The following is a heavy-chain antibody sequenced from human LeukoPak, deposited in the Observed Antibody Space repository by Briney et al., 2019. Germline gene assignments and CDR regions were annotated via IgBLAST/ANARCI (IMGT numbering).Heavy chain of an antibody. Sequence: SGGSLRLSCAASGFTFSSYAMSWVRQAPGKGLEWVSAISGSGGSTYYADSVKGRFTISRDNSKNTLYLQMNSLRVEDTAIYYCTREGEGSGWPFFDYWGQGSLVTVSS. CDR3: TREGEGSGWPFFDY. V-gene: IGHV3-23*01. CDR1: GFTFSSYA. CDR2: ISGSGGST. D-gene: IGHD6-19*01. J-gene: IGHJ4*02.